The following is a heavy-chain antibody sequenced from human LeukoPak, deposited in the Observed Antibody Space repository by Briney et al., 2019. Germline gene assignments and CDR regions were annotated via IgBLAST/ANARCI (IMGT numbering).Heavy chain of an antibody. CDR2: ISGDGGGT. V-gene: IGHV3-43*02. Sequence: GGSLRLSXAASGFTFDDYAMHWVRQAPGKGLEWVSLISGDGGGTYYADSVKGRFTISRDNSKNSLYLQMNSLRTEDTALYYCAKDMGAGYSSSWAGFDPWGQGTLVTVSS. D-gene: IGHD6-13*01. J-gene: IGHJ5*02. CDR1: GFTFDDYA. CDR3: AKDMGAGYSSSWAGFDP.